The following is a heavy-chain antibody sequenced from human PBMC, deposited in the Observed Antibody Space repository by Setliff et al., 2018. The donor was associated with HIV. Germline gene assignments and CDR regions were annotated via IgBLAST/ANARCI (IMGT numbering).Heavy chain of an antibody. J-gene: IGHJ4*02. D-gene: IGHD1-1*01. Sequence: GASVKVSCKASGYTFTSYGISWVRQAPGQGLEWMGWISTYNGNTNYAQKLQGRVTITRDTSESTAYMELSSLRSEDTAVYYCARETDWDGGFDYWGQGTLVTVSS. CDR1: GYTFTSYG. CDR2: ISTYNGNT. CDR3: ARETDWDGGFDY. V-gene: IGHV1-18*01.